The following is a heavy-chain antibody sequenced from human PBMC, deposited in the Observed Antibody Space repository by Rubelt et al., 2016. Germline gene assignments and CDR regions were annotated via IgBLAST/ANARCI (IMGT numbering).Heavy chain of an antibody. CDR1: GYTFTSYG. CDR2: ISAYNGNT. CDR3: ARDVGGNSVLYYFDY. D-gene: IGHD4-23*01. Sequence: QVQLVQSGAEVKKPGASVKVSCKASGYTFTSYGISWVRQAPGQGLEWMGWISAYNGNTNYAQKPHVRVTSTTATSPSTAYMELRSLRSDDTAVYYCARDVGGNSVLYYFDYWGQGTLVTVSS. V-gene: IGHV1-18*01. J-gene: IGHJ4*02.